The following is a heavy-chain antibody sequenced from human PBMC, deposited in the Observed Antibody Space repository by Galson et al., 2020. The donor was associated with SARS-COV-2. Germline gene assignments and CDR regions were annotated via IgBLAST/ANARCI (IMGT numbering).Heavy chain of an antibody. CDR3: ARDVRNSFIVATKRGYGMDV. CDR2: IFYSGGT. J-gene: IGHJ6*02. Sequence: SQTLSLTCTVSGGSVSSGSYYWSWIRQPPGKGLEWIGYIFYSGGTNSNPSLTSRVTISLDTSKNQFSLELSSMTAADTAVYYCARDVRNSFIVATKRGYGMDVWGQGTTVTVSS. V-gene: IGHV4-61*01. D-gene: IGHD5-12*01. CDR1: GGSVSSGSYY.